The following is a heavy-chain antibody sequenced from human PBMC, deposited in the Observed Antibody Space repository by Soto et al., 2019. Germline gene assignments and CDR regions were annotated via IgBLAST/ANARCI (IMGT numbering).Heavy chain of an antibody. CDR3: AVFSTMTTSIDY. J-gene: IGHJ4*02. CDR1: GFTFSSYG. Sequence: GGSLRLSCAASGFTFSSYGMHWVRQAPGKGLEWVAVISYDGSNKYYADSVKGRFTISRDNSKNTLYLQMNSLRAEDTAVYYCAVFSTMTTSIDYWGQGTLVTVSS. CDR2: ISYDGSNK. D-gene: IGHD4-17*01. V-gene: IGHV3-30*03.